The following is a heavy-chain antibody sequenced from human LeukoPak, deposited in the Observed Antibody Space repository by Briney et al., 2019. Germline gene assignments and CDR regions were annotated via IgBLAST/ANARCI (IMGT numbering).Heavy chain of an antibody. Sequence: ASMKVSCKASGYTFTNYYVHWVRQAPGQGLEWMGWINPNSGGTNYAQKFQGRVTMTRDTSTSIAYLELNRLTSDDTAVYYCASYGVTTNPFCWGQGTLVTVSS. CDR2: INPNSGGT. J-gene: IGHJ4*02. CDR1: GYTFTNYY. D-gene: IGHD4-17*01. V-gene: IGHV1-2*02. CDR3: ASYGVTTNPFC.